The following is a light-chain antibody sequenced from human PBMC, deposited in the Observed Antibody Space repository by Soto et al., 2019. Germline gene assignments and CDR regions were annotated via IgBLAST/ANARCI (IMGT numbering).Light chain of an antibody. V-gene: IGLV1-36*01. CDR2: CDD. J-gene: IGLJ3*02. CDR3: ASWDDGLNGVV. Sequence: QPVLTQPPSVSEAPWQRVTISCAGSSSNIGNNAVNWYQQLPGKAPKLLIYCDDLVPAGVSDRFSGSKSGTSASLAISGLRSEDEADYYCASWDDGLNGVVFGGGTKLTVL. CDR1: SSNIGNNA.